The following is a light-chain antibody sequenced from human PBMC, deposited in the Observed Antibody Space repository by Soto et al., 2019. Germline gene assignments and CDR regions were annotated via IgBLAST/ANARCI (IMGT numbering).Light chain of an antibody. V-gene: IGKV1-5*01. J-gene: IGKJ1*01. Sequence: DIQMTQSPSPLSASVGDRVTITCRASQTIRTRLAWYQQKPGKAPKLLIYDASTLDSGVPSRFSGSGSETDFTRTISRRQPDDFATYYCQQYTTFSRAFGQGTTVDI. CDR2: DAS. CDR1: QTIRTR. CDR3: QQYTTFSRA.